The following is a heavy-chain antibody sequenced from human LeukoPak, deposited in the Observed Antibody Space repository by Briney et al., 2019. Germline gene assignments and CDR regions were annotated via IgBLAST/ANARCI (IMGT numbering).Heavy chain of an antibody. CDR1: GFTVSSNY. Sequence: GGSLRLSCAASGFTVSSNYMSWVRQAPGKGLEWVSAISGSGGSTYYADSVKGRFTISRDNSKNTLYLQMNSLRAEDTAVYYCAKCIAVACHYYYYMDVWGKGTTVTVSS. CDR3: AKCIAVACHYYYYMDV. V-gene: IGHV3-23*01. D-gene: IGHD6-19*01. J-gene: IGHJ6*03. CDR2: ISGSGGST.